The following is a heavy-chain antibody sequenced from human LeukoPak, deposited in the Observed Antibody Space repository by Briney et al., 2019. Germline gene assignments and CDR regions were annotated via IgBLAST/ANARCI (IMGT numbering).Heavy chain of an antibody. Sequence: SETLSLTCAVYGGSFSGYYWSWIRQPPGKGLEWIGEVHLDGRTNYNPSLKSRLIMSVDLPENHISLKLTSVTAADTAVYYCAREGGFYRPLDYSGQGTLVTVSS. CDR2: VHLDGRT. CDR3: AREGGFYRPLDY. D-gene: IGHD3-3*01. V-gene: IGHV4-34*01. CDR1: GGSFSGYY. J-gene: IGHJ4*02.